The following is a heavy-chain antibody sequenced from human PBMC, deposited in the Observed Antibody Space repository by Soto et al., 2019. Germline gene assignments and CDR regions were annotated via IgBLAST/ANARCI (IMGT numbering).Heavy chain of an antibody. CDR2: VFSSGST. V-gene: IGHV4-4*07. D-gene: IGHD3-3*02. J-gene: IGHJ6*02. CDR1: GGAISSYY. Sequence: SETLSLTCSVPGGAISSYYWSWVRQPAGKGLEWIGRVFSSGSTNYNASLKSRVTMSIDTSKNEVSLTLRSVTAADTAVYYCARVAFSYFGMDVWGPGTTVTVS. CDR3: ARVAFSYFGMDV.